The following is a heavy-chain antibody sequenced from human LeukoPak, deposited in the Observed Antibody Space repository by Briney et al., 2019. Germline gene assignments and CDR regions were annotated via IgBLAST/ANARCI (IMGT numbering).Heavy chain of an antibody. CDR2: ISAYDAKT. CDR1: GYTFVRHG. CDR3: ARLTLVSRDAFDI. Sequence: GASVKVSCKASGYTFVRHGVNWVRQAPGQGLEWMGWISAYDAKTHYAERLQGRVTMTRDISASTVYMELRSLTSDDTAVYYCARLTLVSRDAFDIWGQGTMVTVSS. D-gene: IGHD2-15*01. V-gene: IGHV1-18*01. J-gene: IGHJ3*02.